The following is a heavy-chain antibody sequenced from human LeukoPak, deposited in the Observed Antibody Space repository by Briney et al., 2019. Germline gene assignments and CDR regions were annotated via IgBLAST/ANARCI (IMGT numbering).Heavy chain of an antibody. D-gene: IGHD3-10*01. CDR1: GGSISSYY. Sequence: SETLSLTCTVSGGSISSYYWSWIWQPPGEGLEWIGYIYYSGSTNYNPSLKSRVTISVDTSKNQFSLKLSSVTAADTAVYYCARKFGEYWGQGTLVTVSS. CDR2: IYYSGST. CDR3: ARKFGEY. J-gene: IGHJ4*02. V-gene: IGHV4-59*01.